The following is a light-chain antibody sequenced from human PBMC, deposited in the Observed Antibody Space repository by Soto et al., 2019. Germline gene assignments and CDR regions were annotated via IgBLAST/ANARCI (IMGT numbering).Light chain of an antibody. Sequence: DIQMTQSPSTLSASVEDRVTITCRASQSINRWLAWDQQKPGKAPKLLISDASCLRSGVQSRFSGSGSGKEFTVSISSLQPDEFATYYWQQYNSFLYTFGQGTKVDI. CDR1: QSINRW. CDR3: QQYNSFLYT. J-gene: IGKJ2*01. V-gene: IGKV1-5*01. CDR2: DAS.